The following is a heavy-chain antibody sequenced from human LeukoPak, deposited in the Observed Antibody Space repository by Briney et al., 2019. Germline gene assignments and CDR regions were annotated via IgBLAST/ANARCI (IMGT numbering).Heavy chain of an antibody. J-gene: IGHJ4*02. V-gene: IGHV4-34*01. D-gene: IGHD3-16*01. CDR3: ARHYVRSFDY. CDR2: INHGGST. CDR1: GGSLSAYY. Sequence: SETLSLTCAVYGGSLSAYYWTWIRQPPGKGLEWIGEINHGGSTNYNPSLKSRVTISVDTSKNQFSLKLSSVTAADTAVYHCARHYVRSFDYWGQGTLVTVSS.